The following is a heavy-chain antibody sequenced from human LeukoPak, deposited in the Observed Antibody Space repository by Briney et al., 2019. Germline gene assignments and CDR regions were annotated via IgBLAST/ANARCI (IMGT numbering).Heavy chain of an antibody. CDR1: GFSFSYSG. CDR3: AKGGRDTSKYYFGY. CDR2: LWFGESSQ. J-gene: IGHJ4*02. D-gene: IGHD1-26*01. Sequence: GALSLSCAASGFSFSYSGMHWVRQAPGKGLEWVAALWFGESSQSYPDSVKGRFTISRDNSKNTVWLEMNSLRVEDTAVYYCAKGGRDTSKYYFGYWGQGTQVTVSS. V-gene: IGHV3-30*02.